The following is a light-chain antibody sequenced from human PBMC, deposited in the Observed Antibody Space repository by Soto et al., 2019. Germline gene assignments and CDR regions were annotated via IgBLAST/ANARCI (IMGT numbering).Light chain of an antibody. Sequence: QSALTQPASVSGSPGQSLTISCTGTSSDIGAYNYVSWYQQHPGKAPKLMIYDVNTRPSGVSDRFSGSKSGNTASLTISGLHADDEADYYCSSSTSSSTLVFGGGTKLTVL. CDR3: SSSTSSSTLV. J-gene: IGLJ2*01. CDR2: DVN. CDR1: SSDIGAYNY. V-gene: IGLV2-14*03.